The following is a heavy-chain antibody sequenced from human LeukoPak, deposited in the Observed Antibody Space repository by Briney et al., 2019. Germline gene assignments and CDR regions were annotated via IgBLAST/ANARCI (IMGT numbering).Heavy chain of an antibody. Sequence: GGSLRLSCAASGFTFSSYSMNWVRQAPGKGLEWVSSIDPSSYYIYYGDSVKGRSAISRDNAKNSLYLQINSLRAEDTAVYYCARVSGRLERQSDLDFWGQGTLVTDSS. CDR3: ARVSGRLERQSDLDF. CDR1: GFTFSSYS. CDR2: IDPSSYYI. J-gene: IGHJ4*02. D-gene: IGHD1-1*01. V-gene: IGHV3-21*01.